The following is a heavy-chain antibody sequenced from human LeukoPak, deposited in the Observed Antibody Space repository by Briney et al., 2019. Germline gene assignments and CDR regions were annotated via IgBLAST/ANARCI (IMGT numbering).Heavy chain of an antibody. J-gene: IGHJ4*02. Sequence: SETLSLTCTVSGASISSYYWSWIRQPPGKGLEWLGYIYYSGSTNYNPSLKSRVTISVNTSKNQFSLKLSSGTAADTAVYYCASSPLYSSSYYFDYWGQGTLVTVSS. CDR2: IYYSGST. CDR1: GASISSYY. V-gene: IGHV4-59*01. D-gene: IGHD6-6*01. CDR3: ASSPLYSSSYYFDY.